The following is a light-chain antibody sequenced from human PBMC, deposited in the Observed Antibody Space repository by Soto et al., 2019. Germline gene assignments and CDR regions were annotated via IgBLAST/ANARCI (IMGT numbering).Light chain of an antibody. CDR2: KVS. CDR1: RSLVYSDGNTY. Sequence: DVCMSQSPLSLPVTLGQRACISCRASRSLVYSDGNTYLNWFQQRTGQYQRRLIYKVSNRDSGVKDRFSGSGSGTVFTLKISRVEAEDVGVYYCMKGTHWPITFGQGTRREI. J-gene: IGKJ5*01. CDR3: MKGTHWPIT. V-gene: IGKV2-30*01.